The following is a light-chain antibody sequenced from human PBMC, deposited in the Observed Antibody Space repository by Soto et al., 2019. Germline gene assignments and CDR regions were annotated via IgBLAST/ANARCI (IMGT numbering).Light chain of an antibody. Sequence: EIVLTQSLATLSLSPGERGTLSCWASQSVSTNLAWYQQKPGQAPRLLIYGAPNRVTGIPARFSGSGPGPDFTPTISSLESEDFATYYCQHRANWPPGATFGGGTKVEI. J-gene: IGKJ4*01. CDR2: GAP. V-gene: IGKV3-11*01. CDR3: QHRANWPPGAT. CDR1: QSVSTN.